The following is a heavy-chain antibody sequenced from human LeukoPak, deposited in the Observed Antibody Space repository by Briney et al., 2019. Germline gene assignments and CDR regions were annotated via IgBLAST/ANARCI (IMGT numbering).Heavy chain of an antibody. CDR1: GYTFTSYG. Sequence: ASVKVSCKASGYTFTSYGISWVRQAPGQGLEWMGWISAYNGNTNYAQKLQGRVTMTTDTSTSTAYMELRSLRSDDTAVCYCARDAWDIVVVPAAITPELYFDYWGQGTLVTVSS. CDR2: ISAYNGNT. D-gene: IGHD2-2*02. CDR3: ARDAWDIVVVPAAITPELYFDY. V-gene: IGHV1-18*01. J-gene: IGHJ4*02.